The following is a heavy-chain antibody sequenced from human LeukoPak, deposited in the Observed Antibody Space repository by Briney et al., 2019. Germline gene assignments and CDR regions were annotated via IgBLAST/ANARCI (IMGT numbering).Heavy chain of an antibody. V-gene: IGHV3-53*01. CDR2: IYSGGST. CDR1: GFTVSSNY. J-gene: IGHJ4*02. D-gene: IGHD3-10*01. Sequence: GGSLRLSCAASGFTVSSNYMSWVRQAPGKGLEWVSVIYSGGSTYYADSVKGRFTISRDNSKSTLYIQMNSLRAEDTAVYYCVREGLWFGELPNDYWGQGTLVTVSS. CDR3: VREGLWFGELPNDY.